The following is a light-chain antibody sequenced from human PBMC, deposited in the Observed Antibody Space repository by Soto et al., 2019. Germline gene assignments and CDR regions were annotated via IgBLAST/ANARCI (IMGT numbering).Light chain of an antibody. Sequence: QSALTQPPSASGSHGQSVTISCTGTSSDVGGYNDVSWYQQHPGKAPKLMISEVSKRPSGVPDRFSGSKSGNTAYLTVSGLQAEYEADYYCSSFAGNNNLLFGGGTKLTVL. V-gene: IGLV2-8*01. CDR1: SSDVGGYND. CDR3: SSFAGNNNLL. J-gene: IGLJ2*01. CDR2: EVS.